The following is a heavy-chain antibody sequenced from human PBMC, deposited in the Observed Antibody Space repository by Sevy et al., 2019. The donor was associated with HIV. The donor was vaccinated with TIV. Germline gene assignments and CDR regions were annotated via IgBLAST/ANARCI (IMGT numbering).Heavy chain of an antibody. CDR3: AEDLVGEVPYCSGGVCRGWFDP. J-gene: IGHJ5*02. Sequence: ASVKVSCKASGGTFNSYAVTWVRQAPGQGLEWMGGIIPMFGTTNYAQQSQVRVSITADVSTNTVYMELSSLTSEDTAVYYCAEDLVGEVPYCSGGVCRGWFDPWGQGTLVTVSS. CDR2: IIPMFGTT. D-gene: IGHD2-8*02. V-gene: IGHV1-69*13. CDR1: GGTFNSYA.